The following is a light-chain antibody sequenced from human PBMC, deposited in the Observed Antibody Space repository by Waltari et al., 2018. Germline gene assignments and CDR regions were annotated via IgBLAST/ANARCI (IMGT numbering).Light chain of an antibody. V-gene: IGKV1-5*03. CDR2: KSS. J-gene: IGKJ1*01. Sequence: DIQMTQSPSTLSASVGDRVTITCRASQSVSRSLAWYQQKPGKAPELLMYKSSSLESGVPSRFSGSGSGTEFTLTISSLQPDYFATYYCQQYNSYSRWTFGQGTKVEIQ. CDR3: QQYNSYSRWT. CDR1: QSVSRS.